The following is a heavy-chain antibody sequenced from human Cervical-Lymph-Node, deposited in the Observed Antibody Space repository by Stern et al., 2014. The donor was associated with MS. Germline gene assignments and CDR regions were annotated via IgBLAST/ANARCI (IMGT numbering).Heavy chain of an antibody. D-gene: IGHD2/OR15-2a*01. CDR1: GGSIDGSDW. CDR2: IYHTGST. CDR3: ARAGLYDY. J-gene: IGHJ4*02. Sequence: QVQLQESGPGLVKPSGTLSLTCTVSGGSIDGSDWWSWVRQPPGKGLEWVGEIYHTGSTYYNPSLKRLVSMSGDKSKNQFSLNLTSVTAADTAVYYCARAGLYDYWGQGTLVTVSS. V-gene: IGHV4-4*02.